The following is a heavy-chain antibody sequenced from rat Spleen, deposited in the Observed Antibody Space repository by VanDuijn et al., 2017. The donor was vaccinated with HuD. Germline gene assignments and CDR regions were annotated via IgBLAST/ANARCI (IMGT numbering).Heavy chain of an antibody. CDR1: GYSITNNY. CDR2: ISYSGST. Sequence: QLQESGPGLVKPSQSLSLTCSVTGYSITNNYWGWIRKFPGNQMEWMAYISYSGSTGYNPSLKSRISISRDTSKNQFFLQLNSVTTEDTATYYWARFRPPLDYWGQGVMVTVSS. D-gene: IGHD3-1*01. J-gene: IGHJ2*01. V-gene: IGHV3-1*01. CDR3: ARFRPPLDY.